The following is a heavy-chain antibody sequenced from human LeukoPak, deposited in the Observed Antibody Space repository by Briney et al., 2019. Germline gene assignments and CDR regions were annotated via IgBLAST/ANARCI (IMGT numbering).Heavy chain of an antibody. J-gene: IGHJ4*02. CDR2: ISGSDSST. Sequence: GGSLRLSCAASGFTFSRFTINWVRQAPGKGLQWVSGISGSDSSTYYADSVKGRFTISRDNSKNTLYLQMNSLRAEDTAVYYCAKGGGWLYYFDYWGQGTLVTVSS. CDR3: AKGGGWLYYFDY. CDR1: GFTFSRFT. D-gene: IGHD4-23*01. V-gene: IGHV3-23*01.